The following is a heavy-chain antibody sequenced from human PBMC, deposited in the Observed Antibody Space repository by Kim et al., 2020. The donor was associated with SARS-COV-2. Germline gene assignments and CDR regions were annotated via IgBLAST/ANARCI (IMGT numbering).Heavy chain of an antibody. V-gene: IGHV3-74*01. CDR1: GFAFSSYW. CDR3: ARAPGGGYSAYYFDY. CDR2: INSGGSGT. J-gene: IGHJ4*01. D-gene: IGHD3-16*01. Sequence: GGSLRLSCAASGFAFSSYWMSWVRQAPGKGLVWVSRINSGGSGTRYADSVKGSFTISRDNANNTLFLQMNSLRAEDTAVYYCARAPGGGYSAYYFDY.